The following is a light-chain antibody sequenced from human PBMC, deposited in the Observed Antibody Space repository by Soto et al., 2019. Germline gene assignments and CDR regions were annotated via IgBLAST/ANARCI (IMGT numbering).Light chain of an antibody. J-gene: IGKJ4*01. CDR3: QQYSSSPPT. V-gene: IGKV3-20*01. Sequence: EIVLTQSPGTLSLSPGDRATLSCRASQSLSSRYLAWYRQKPGQAPRLLIYGESNRAPGIPDRFSRSGSGTDFTLNISRLEPGDFAVYYCQQYSSSPPTFGGGTKVEIK. CDR1: QSLSSRY. CDR2: GES.